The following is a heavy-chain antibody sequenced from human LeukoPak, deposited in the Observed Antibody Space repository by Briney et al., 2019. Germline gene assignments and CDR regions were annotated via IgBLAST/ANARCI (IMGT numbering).Heavy chain of an antibody. CDR3: ARDRWDSSSSSYYFDY. J-gene: IGHJ4*02. CDR2: IIPIFGTA. D-gene: IGHD6-6*01. V-gene: IGHV1-69*05. CDR1: GGTFSSCA. Sequence: GASVKVSCKASGGTFSSCAISWVRQAPGQGLEWMGGIIPIFGTANYAQKFQGRVTITTDESTSTAYMELSSLRSEDTAVYYCARDRWDSSSSSYYFDYWGQGTLVTVSS.